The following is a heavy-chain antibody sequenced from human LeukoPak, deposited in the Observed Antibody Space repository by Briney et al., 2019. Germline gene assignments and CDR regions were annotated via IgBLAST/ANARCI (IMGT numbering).Heavy chain of an antibody. CDR2: IYYSGST. CDR1: GGSISSYY. J-gene: IGHJ4*02. Sequence: PSETLSLTCTVSGGSISSYYWSWIRQPPGKGLGWIGYIYYSGSTNYNTSLKSRVTISVDTSKNHFSLKLSSVTAADTAVYYCARDRVVVPAAISLEFDYWGQGTLVTVSS. CDR3: ARDRVVVPAAISLEFDY. V-gene: IGHV4-59*01. D-gene: IGHD2-2*01.